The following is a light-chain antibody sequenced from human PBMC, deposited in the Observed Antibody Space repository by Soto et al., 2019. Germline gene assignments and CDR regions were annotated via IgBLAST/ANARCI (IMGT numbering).Light chain of an antibody. CDR2: GNN. CDR1: SSKLGAGFD. CDR3: QSYENSLGATYV. V-gene: IGLV1-40*01. Sequence: QSVVTPPASVFGAPGQRVTISCTGSSSKLGAGFDVHWYQQLPGTAPSLLIYGNNNRPSGVPDRFSGSRSGTSASLAITGLQAEDEADYYCQSYENSLGATYVLGTGTKVTVL. J-gene: IGLJ1*01.